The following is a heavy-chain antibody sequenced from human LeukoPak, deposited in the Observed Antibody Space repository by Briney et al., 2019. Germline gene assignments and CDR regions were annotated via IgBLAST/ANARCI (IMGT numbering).Heavy chain of an antibody. D-gene: IGHD3-10*01. Sequence: GGSLRLSCAASGFTFSSYGMHWVRQAPGKGLEWVAVISYDGSNKYYADSVKCRFTISRDNSKNTLYLQMNSLRAEDTAVYYCARDYGFDYWGQGTLVTVSS. CDR3: ARDYGFDY. J-gene: IGHJ4*02. CDR1: GFTFSSYG. V-gene: IGHV3-30*03. CDR2: ISYDGSNK.